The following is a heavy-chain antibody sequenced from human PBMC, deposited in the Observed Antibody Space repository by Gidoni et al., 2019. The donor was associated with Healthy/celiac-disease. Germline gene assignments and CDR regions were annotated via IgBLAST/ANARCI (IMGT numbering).Heavy chain of an antibody. D-gene: IGHD3-22*01. CDR3: ARDKNYYDSSGYYFRVGAFDI. J-gene: IGHJ3*02. V-gene: IGHV3-30-3*01. CDR2: ISYEGSNK. Sequence: ESGGGVVQPGRSLRLSCAASGFTFSSYAMHWVRQAPGKGLEWVAVISYEGSNKYYADSVKGRFPISRDNSKNTLYLQMNSLRAEDTAVYYCARDKNYYDSSGYYFRVGAFDIWGQGTMVTVSS. CDR1: GFTFSSYA.